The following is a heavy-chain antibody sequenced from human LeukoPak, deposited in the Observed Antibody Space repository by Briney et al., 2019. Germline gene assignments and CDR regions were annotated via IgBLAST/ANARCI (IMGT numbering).Heavy chain of an antibody. CDR1: GFTFSSYS. V-gene: IGHV3-21*01. CDR3: MVVAATKDSFDY. CDR2: ISSSSSYI. J-gene: IGHJ4*02. Sequence: PGGSLRLSCAASGFTFSSYSMNWVRQAPGKGLEWVSSISSSSSYIYYADSVKGRFTISRDNAKNSLYLQMNSLRAEDTAVYYCMVVAATKDSFDYWGQGTLVTVSP. D-gene: IGHD2-15*01.